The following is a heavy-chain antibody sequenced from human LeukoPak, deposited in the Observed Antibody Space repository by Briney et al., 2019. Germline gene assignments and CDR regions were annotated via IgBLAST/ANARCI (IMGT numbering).Heavy chain of an antibody. V-gene: IGHV3-49*04. CDR1: GFTFGDYA. CDR2: IRNKGYGGAA. J-gene: IGHJ4*02. CDR3: TRAWVQSNFDY. Sequence: GGSLRLSCTASGFTFGDYAMSWVRQAPGEGLEWVGLIRNKGYGGAAEYAASVKGRFTISRDDSKSIAYLQMNSPQAEDTAVYYCTRAWVQSNFDYWGQGTLVTVSS. D-gene: IGHD5-24*01.